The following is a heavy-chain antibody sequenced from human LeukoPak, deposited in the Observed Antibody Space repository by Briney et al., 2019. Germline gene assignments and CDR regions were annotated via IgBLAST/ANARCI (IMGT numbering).Heavy chain of an antibody. V-gene: IGHV3-53*01. CDR2: IYSGGST. CDR3: ARAPSEIGGYYPEYFRH. J-gene: IGHJ1*01. Sequence: TGGSLRLSCAASGFTVSTNYMSWVRQAPGKGLEWVSVIYSGGSTYYADSVKGRFTISRDNSKNTLYLQMNTLRAEDTGVYYCARAPSEIGGYYPEYFRHWGQGTLVTVSS. CDR1: GFTVSTNY. D-gene: IGHD3-22*01.